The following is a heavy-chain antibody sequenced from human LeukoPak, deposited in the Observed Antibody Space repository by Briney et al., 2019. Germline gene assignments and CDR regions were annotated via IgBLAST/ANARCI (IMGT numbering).Heavy chain of an antibody. D-gene: IGHD2-2*01. V-gene: IGHV3-9*01. J-gene: IGHJ4*02. CDR3: AKDVGYDCSSTSCLHYFDY. CDR1: GFTFDDYA. Sequence: GGSLRLSCAASGFTFDDYAMHWVRQAPGKGLEWVSGISWNSGSIGYADSVKGRFTISRDNAKNSLYLQMNSLRAEDTALYYCAKDVGYDCSSTSCLHYFDYWGQGTLVTVSS. CDR2: ISWNSGSI.